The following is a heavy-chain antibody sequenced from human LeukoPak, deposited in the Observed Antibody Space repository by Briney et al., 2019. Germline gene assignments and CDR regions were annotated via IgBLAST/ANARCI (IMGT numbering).Heavy chain of an antibody. CDR2: IYPGDSDT. Sequence: GESLKISCKGSGYTFTSYWIGWVRQMPGKGLEWMRIIYPGDSDTRYNPSFQGQVTISADKSISTAYLQWSSLKASDTAMYYCARHETKGGSSGWYGYNYYGMDVWGQGTTVTVSS. J-gene: IGHJ6*02. D-gene: IGHD6-19*01. CDR3: ARHETKGGSSGWYGYNYYGMDV. CDR1: GYTFTSYW. V-gene: IGHV5-51*01.